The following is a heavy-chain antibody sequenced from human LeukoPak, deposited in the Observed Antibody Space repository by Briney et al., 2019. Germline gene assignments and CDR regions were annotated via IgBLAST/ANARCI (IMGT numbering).Heavy chain of an antibody. V-gene: IGHV1-8*01. Sequence: ASVNVSCKASGYTFTSYDINWVRQATGQGLEWMGWMNPNSGNTGYAQKFQGRVTMTRNTSISTAYMELSSLRSEDTAVYYCARRGSSGWIPYYYYYMDVWGKGNTVTVSS. J-gene: IGHJ6*03. CDR1: GYTFTSYD. D-gene: IGHD6-19*01. CDR3: ARRGSSGWIPYYYYYMDV. CDR2: MNPNSGNT.